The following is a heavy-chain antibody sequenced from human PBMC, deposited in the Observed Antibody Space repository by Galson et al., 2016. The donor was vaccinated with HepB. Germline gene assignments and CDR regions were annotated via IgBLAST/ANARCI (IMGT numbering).Heavy chain of an antibody. CDR3: VTSRKLGDVFHV. J-gene: IGHJ3*01. CDR1: GSTFTSQW. D-gene: IGHD1-26*01. Sequence: QSGAEVKKPGESLNISCKDSGSTFTSQWIGWVRQKAGKGLECVGVIYPADSDTKYSPSFQGQVTISVDKSITTAYLQWTNLRASDTAIYYCVTSRKLGDVFHVWGQGTMVTVSS. CDR2: IYPADSDT. V-gene: IGHV5-51*01.